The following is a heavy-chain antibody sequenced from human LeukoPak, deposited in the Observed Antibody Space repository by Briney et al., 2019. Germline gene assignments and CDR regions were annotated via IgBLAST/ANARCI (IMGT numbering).Heavy chain of an antibody. CDR1: GFTVSSNY. D-gene: IGHD3-10*01. CDR3: ARDYYGSGRLDY. Sequence: GGSLRLSCAASGFTVSSNYVSWVRQAREKGLEWLSVFYSGGNTYYADSVKGRFTISRDNSKNTLYLQMNSLRAEDTAVYYCARDYYGSGRLDYWGQGTLVTVSS. J-gene: IGHJ4*02. V-gene: IGHV3-53*01. CDR2: FYSGGNT.